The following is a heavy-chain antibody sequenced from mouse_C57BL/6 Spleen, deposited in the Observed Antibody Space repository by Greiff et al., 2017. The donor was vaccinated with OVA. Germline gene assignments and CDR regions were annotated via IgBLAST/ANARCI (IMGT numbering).Heavy chain of an antibody. CDR3: ARGTVRLKGFAY. V-gene: IGHV5-17*01. D-gene: IGHD1-1*01. Sequence: EVMLVESGGGLVKPGGSLKLSCAASGFTFSDYGMHWVRQAPEKGLEWVAYISSGSSTIYYADTVKGRFTISRDNAKNTLFLQMTSLRSEDTAMYYCARGTVRLKGFAYWGQGTLVTVSA. J-gene: IGHJ3*01. CDR1: GFTFSDYG. CDR2: ISSGSSTI.